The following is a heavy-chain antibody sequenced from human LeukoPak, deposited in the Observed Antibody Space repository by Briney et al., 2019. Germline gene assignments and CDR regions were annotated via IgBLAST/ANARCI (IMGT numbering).Heavy chain of an antibody. J-gene: IGHJ4*02. CDR2: ISWNSGSI. CDR1: GFTFDDYA. CDR3: AKDIGGSYFAYFDY. Sequence: GGSLRLSCAASGFTFDDYAMHWVRQAPGKGLEWVSGISWNSGSIGYADSVKGRFTISRDNAKNSLYQQMNSLRAEDTALYYCAKDIGGSYFAYFDYWGQGTLVTVSS. D-gene: IGHD1-26*01. V-gene: IGHV3-9*01.